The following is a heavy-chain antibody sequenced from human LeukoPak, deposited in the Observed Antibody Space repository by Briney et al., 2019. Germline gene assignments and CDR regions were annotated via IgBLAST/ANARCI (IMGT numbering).Heavy chain of an antibody. J-gene: IGHJ4*02. D-gene: IGHD3-9*01. CDR3: ARIDILTGYPFDY. V-gene: IGHV4-30-4*01. CDR2: IYYSGST. Sequence: PSETLSLTCTVSGGSISSGDYYWSWIRQPPGKGLEWIGYIYYSGSTYYNPSLKSRVTISVDTSKNQFSLKLSSVTAADTAVYYCARIDILTGYPFDYWGQGTLVTVSP. CDR1: GGSISSGDYY.